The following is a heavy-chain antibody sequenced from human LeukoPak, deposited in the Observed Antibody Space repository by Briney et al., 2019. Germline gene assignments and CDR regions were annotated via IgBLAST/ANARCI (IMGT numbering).Heavy chain of an antibody. CDR1: GFTFSSYG. CDR3: ARDSSSGWLFDY. D-gene: IGHD6-19*01. J-gene: IGHJ4*02. CDR2: IWYDGSNK. V-gene: IGHV3-33*01. Sequence: GGSLRLSCAASGFTFSSYGMHWVRQAPGKGLEWVAVIWYDGSNKYYADSVKGRFTISRDNSKNTLYLQMNCLRAEDTAVYYCARDSSSGWLFDYWGQGTLVTVSS.